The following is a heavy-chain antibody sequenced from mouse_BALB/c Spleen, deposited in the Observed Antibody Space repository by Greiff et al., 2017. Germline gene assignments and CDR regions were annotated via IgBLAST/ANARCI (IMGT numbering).Heavy chain of an antibody. J-gene: IGHJ4*01. D-gene: IGHD4-1*01. Sequence: VQLKESGPELVKPGASVKMSCKASGYTFTSYVMHWVKQKPGQGLEWIGYINPYNDGTKYNEKFKGKATLTSDKSSSTAYMELSSLTSEDSAVYYCARWDDYEAMDYWGQGTSVTVSS. CDR1: GYTFTSYV. CDR2: INPYNDGT. V-gene: IGHV1-14*01. CDR3: ARWDDYEAMDY.